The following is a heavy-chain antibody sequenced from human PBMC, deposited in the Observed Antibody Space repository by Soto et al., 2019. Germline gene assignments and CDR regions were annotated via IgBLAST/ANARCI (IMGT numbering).Heavy chain of an antibody. CDR1: GGSISSGDYY. Sequence: PSETLSLTCTVSGGSISSGDYYWSWIRQPPGKGLEWIGYIYYSGSTYYNPSLKSRVTISVDTSKNQFSLKLSSVTAADTAVYYCARAKGYCISTSCYGLDYWGQGTLVTVS. CDR3: ARAKGYCISTSCYGLDY. D-gene: IGHD2-2*01. J-gene: IGHJ4*02. V-gene: IGHV4-30-4*01. CDR2: IYYSGST.